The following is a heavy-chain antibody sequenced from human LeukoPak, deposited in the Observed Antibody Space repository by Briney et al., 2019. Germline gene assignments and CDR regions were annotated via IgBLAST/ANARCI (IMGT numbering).Heavy chain of an antibody. J-gene: IGHJ4*02. CDR2: IKQDGSEK. CDR3: ARDLNDGYNFPY. V-gene: IGHV3-7*01. D-gene: IGHD5-24*01. CDR1: GSTFSSYW. Sequence: GGSLRLSCAASGSTFSSYWMSWVRQAPGKGLEWVANIKQDGSEKYYVDSVKGRFTISRDNAKNSLYLQMNSLRAEDTAVYYCARDLNDGYNFPYWGQGTLVTVSS.